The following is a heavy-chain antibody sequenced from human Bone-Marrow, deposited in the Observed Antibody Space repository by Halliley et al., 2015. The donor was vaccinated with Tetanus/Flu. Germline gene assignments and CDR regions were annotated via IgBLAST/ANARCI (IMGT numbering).Heavy chain of an antibody. CDR2: SYWRGGT. Sequence: LGWVGHSYWRGGTYCNPSLRSGATISIDTSESQFSLGLGSVTAADTATFYCAGSATADRAFFDFWGQGILVTVSS. J-gene: IGHJ4*02. D-gene: IGHD3-16*02. CDR3: AGSATADRAFFDF. V-gene: IGHV4-31*02.